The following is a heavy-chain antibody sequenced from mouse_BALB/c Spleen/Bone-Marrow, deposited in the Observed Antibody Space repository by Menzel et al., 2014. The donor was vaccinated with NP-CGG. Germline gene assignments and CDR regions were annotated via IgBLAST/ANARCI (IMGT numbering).Heavy chain of an antibody. J-gene: IGHJ3*01. D-gene: IGHD1-1*02. CDR2: IRLKSDNYAT. Sequence: EVKLMESGGGLVQPGGSMKLSCVASGFTFSSYWMSWVRQSPEKGLEWVAEIRLKSDNYATHYAESVKGKFTISRDDSKSRLCLQMNSLRAEDTGIYYWKGWGQFAYWGQGTLLTVS. CDR3: KGWGQFAY. CDR1: GFTFSSYW. V-gene: IGHV6-3*01.